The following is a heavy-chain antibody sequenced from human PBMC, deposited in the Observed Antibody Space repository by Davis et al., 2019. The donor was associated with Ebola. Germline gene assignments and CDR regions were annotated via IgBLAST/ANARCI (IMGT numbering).Heavy chain of an antibody. CDR1: GFTVSSNY. CDR3: ARFRWDCSSTSCYWYYYYGMDV. Sequence: GGSLRLSYAASGFTVSSNYMNWVRQAPGKGLEWVSSISSGSSYIYYADSVKGRFTISRDNAKNSLYLQMNSLRAEDTAVYYCARFRWDCSSTSCYWYYYYGMDVWGQGTTVTVSS. CDR2: ISSGSSYI. D-gene: IGHD2-2*01. V-gene: IGHV3-21*01. J-gene: IGHJ6*02.